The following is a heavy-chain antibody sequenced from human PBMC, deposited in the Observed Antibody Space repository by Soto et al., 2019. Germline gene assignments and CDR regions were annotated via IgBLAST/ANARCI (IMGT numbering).Heavy chain of an antibody. CDR3: ARVAQDFGALDI. V-gene: IGHV3-13*04. CDR2: ITTGDDT. CDR1: GFTFSSYD. D-gene: IGHD3-16*01. Sequence: GGSLRLSCAASGFTFSSYDMHWVSQVPGKGLEWVSSITTGDDTSYPDSVQGRFTISRENAKNSLYLQMNNLRAGDTAIYYCARVAQDFGALDIWGQGTTVTVSS. J-gene: IGHJ3*02.